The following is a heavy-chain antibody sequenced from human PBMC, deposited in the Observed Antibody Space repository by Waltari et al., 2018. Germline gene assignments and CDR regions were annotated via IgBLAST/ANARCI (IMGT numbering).Heavy chain of an antibody. CDR1: GLVFSSYW. J-gene: IGHJ4*02. CDR2: IKEDGSEK. CDR3: VRTFSAGTASLY. D-gene: IGHD6-13*01. V-gene: IGHV3-7*01. Sequence: EVHLVESGGGLVQPGGSLRLPCAASGLVFSSYWMSWVRQAPGKGLEWVANIKEDGSEKYYVDSVKGRFTISRDNAENSLSLQMNSLRSEDTALYYCVRTFSAGTASLYWGQGTLVSVSS.